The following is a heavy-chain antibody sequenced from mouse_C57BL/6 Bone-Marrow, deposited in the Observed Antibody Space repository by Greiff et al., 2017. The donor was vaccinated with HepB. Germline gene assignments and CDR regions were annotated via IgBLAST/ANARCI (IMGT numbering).Heavy chain of an antibody. CDR3: AREMITTGGYCFDY. CDR1: GYTFTSYW. CDR2: IDPYASYT. J-gene: IGHJ2*01. D-gene: IGHD2-4*01. Sequence: VQLQQPGAELVMPGASVKLSCKASGYTFTSYWMHWVKQRPGHGLEWIGEIDPYASYTNYNQKFKGKSTLTVDKSSSTAYMQLSSLTSVDSAVYYCAREMITTGGYCFDYWGQGTTLTVSS. V-gene: IGHV1-69*01.